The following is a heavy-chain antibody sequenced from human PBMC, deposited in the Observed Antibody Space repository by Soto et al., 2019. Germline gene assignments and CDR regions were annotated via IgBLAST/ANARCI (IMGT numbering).Heavy chain of an antibody. J-gene: IGHJ4*02. CDR2: MSYDGTKE. CDR1: GFTFSTYG. Sequence: QVELVESGGGVVQPERSLRLSCAASGFTFSTYGMHWVRQAPGKGLEWVAAMSYDGTKEYYVDSVKGRFTISRDNSRNTLFLQLNSLRAEDTAVYYCAKEYGSTWIDHWGQGTLVTVSS. CDR3: AKEYGSTWIDH. V-gene: IGHV3-30*18. D-gene: IGHD6-13*01.